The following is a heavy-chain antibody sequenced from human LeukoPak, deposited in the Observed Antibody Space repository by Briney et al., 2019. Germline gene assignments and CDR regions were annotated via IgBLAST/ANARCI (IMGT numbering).Heavy chain of an antibody. J-gene: IGHJ2*01. CDR1: GGSFSGYY. D-gene: IGHD3-10*01. CDR3: ARDKYYGSGTYYLFGYFDL. CDR2: INHSGST. V-gene: IGHV4-34*01. Sequence: SETLSLTCAVYGGSFSGYYWSWIRQPPGKGLEWIGEINHSGSTNYNPSLKSRVTISGDTSKNQFSLRLRSVTAADTAVYYCARDKYYGSGTYYLFGYFDLWGRGTLVTVSS.